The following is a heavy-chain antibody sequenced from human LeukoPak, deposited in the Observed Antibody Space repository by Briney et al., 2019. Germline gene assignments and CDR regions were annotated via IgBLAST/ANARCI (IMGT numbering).Heavy chain of an antibody. J-gene: IGHJ4*02. CDR1: GFTFSSYA. CDR2: ITSDGGST. D-gene: IGHD4-11*01. Sequence: GGSLRLSCAISGFTFSSYAMSWVRQAPEKGLEWVSVITSDGGSTHYAASVKGRFTVTRDNSKNTLYLQMNSLRAEDTAVYYCAKGPNGDSNYFFDYWGQGTLVTVSS. CDR3: AKGPNGDSNYFFDY. V-gene: IGHV3-23*01.